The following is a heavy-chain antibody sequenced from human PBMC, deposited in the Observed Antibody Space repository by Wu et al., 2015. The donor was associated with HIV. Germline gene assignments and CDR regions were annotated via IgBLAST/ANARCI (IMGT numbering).Heavy chain of an antibody. D-gene: IGHD6-19*01. CDR3: AREVSSGWYEPFDY. CDR1: GDTFDNYG. J-gene: IGHJ4*02. CDR2: ILPVFGSA. Sequence: QVQLVQSGAEVKKPGSSVKVSCKGSGDTFDNYGVSWVRQAPGRGLEWMGRILPVFGSAYYAQKFQGRVTLSADEPSNTVYMDLNSLTSNDTAVYYCAREVSSGWYEPFDYWGQGTLVTVSS. V-gene: IGHV1-69*13.